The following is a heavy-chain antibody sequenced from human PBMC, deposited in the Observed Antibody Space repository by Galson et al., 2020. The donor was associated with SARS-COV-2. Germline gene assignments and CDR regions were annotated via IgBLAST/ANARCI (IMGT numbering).Heavy chain of an antibody. CDR2: IIPSLGIG. Sequence: SVKVSCKAAGGTFRSYSTSRVRPAPGQGLEWTGRIIPSLGIGDNAQKFEGRVTFTADSSSSVVYMELTNLRAEDTAVYYCASDIHYWAQGTLVLVSS. CDR3: ASDIHY. J-gene: IGHJ4*02. CDR1: GGTFRSYS. V-gene: IGHV1-69*02.